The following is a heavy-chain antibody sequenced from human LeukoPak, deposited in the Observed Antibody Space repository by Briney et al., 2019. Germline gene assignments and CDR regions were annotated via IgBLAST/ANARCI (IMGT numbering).Heavy chain of an antibody. J-gene: IGHJ4*02. D-gene: IGHD5-18*01. V-gene: IGHV3-23*01. CDR1: GGSISSYY. CDR3: AKDLYSYGPHDY. Sequence: ETLSLTCTVSGGSISSYYWSWIRQPPGKGLEWVSAISGSGGSTYYADSAKGRFTISRDNSKNTLYLQMNSLRAEDTAVYYCAKDLYSYGPHDYWGQGTLVTVSS. CDR2: ISGSGGST.